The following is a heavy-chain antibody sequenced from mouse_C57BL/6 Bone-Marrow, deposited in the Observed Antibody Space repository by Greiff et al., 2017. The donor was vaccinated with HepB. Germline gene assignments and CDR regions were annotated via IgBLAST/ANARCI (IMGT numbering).Heavy chain of an antibody. CDR1: GYAFSSSW. CDR2: IYPGDGDT. J-gene: IGHJ2*01. D-gene: IGHD1-1*01. CDR3: ALITTVGYYFDY. Sequence: VQLQQSGPELVKPGASVKISCKASGYAFSSSWMNWVKQRPGKGLEWIGRIYPGDGDTNYNGKFKGKATLTADKSSSTAYMQLSSLTSEDSAVYFCALITTVGYYFDYWGQGTTLTVSS. V-gene: IGHV1-82*01.